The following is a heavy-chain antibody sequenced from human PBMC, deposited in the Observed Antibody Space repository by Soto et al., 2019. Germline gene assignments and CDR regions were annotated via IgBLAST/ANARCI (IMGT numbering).Heavy chain of an antibody. CDR1: GFTFGDYA. J-gene: IGHJ4*02. D-gene: IGHD5-12*01. CDR2: IRSKAYGGTT. CDR3: TRGGGSYSGYDPISYY. V-gene: IGHV3-49*03. Sequence: GGSLRLFCTASGFTFGDYAMSWFRQAPGKGLEWVGFIRSKAYGGTTEYAASVKGRFTISRDDSKSIAYLQMNSLKTEDTAVFYCTRGGGSYSGYDPISYYWGQGTLVTVYS.